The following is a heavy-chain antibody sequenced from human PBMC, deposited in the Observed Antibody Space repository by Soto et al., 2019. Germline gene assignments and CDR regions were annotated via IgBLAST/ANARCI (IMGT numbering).Heavy chain of an antibody. CDR1: GGSISSSSYY. CDR2: IYYSGST. Sequence: SETLSLTCTVSGGSISSSSYYWGWIRQPPGKGLEWIGSIYYSGSTYYNPSLKSRVTISVDTSKNQFSLKLSSVTAADTAVYYCARVWNVATGTTDYWGQGTLVTVSS. V-gene: IGHV4-39*01. J-gene: IGHJ4*02. D-gene: IGHD1-7*01. CDR3: ARVWNVATGTTDY.